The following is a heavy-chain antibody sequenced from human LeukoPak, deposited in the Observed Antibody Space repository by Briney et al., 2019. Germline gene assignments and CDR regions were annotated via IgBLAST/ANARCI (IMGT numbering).Heavy chain of an antibody. CDR3: ARSPIFGDMDV. J-gene: IGHJ6*03. Sequence: SETLSLTCTVSGGSISSYHWSWIRQPPGKGLEWIGYIYYSGSTNYNPSLKSRVTISVDTSKNQFSLKLSSVTAADTAVYYCARSPIFGDMDVWGKGTTVTVSS. CDR1: GGSISSYH. CDR2: IYYSGST. D-gene: IGHD3-3*01. V-gene: IGHV4-59*01.